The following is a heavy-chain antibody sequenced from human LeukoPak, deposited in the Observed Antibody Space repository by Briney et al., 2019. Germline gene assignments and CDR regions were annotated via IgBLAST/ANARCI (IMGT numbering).Heavy chain of an antibody. CDR3: ARRGKPYYYYYGMDV. J-gene: IGHJ6*02. CDR2: IWYDGSNK. Sequence: GGSLRLSCAASGFTFSSYGMHWVRQAPGKGLEWVAVIWYDGSNKYYADSVKGRFTISRDNSKNTLYLQMNSLRAEDTAVYYCARRGKPYYYYYGMDVWGQGTTVTVSS. V-gene: IGHV3-33*01. D-gene: IGHD1-26*01. CDR1: GFTFSSYG.